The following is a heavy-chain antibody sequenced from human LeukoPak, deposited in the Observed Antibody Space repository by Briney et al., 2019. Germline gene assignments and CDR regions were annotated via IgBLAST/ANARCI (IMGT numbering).Heavy chain of an antibody. V-gene: IGHV5-51*01. D-gene: IGHD1-26*01. CDR1: GYSFTSYW. J-gene: IGHJ4*02. Sequence: GGSLKISCKGSGYSFTSYWIMWVRRMPGKGLEWMGIIYPGDSDTRYSPSFQGQVTISADKSISTAYLQWSGLKASDTAMYYCARSDGVVGATIDYWGQGTLVTVSS. CDR2: IYPGDSDT. CDR3: ARSDGVVGATIDY.